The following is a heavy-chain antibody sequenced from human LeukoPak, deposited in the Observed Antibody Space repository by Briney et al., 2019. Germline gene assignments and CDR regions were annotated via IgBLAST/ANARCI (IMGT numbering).Heavy chain of an antibody. J-gene: IGHJ4*02. V-gene: IGHV3-53*04. D-gene: IGHD4-17*01. CDR1: GFTVSSNY. CDR2: IYSGGST. CDR3: ARGAYGERSNYSDY. Sequence: GGSLRLSCAASGFTVSSNYMSWVRQAPGKGLEWVSVIYSGGSTYYADSVKGRFTISRHNSKNTLYLQMNSLRAEDTAVYYCARGAYGERSNYSDYWGQGTLVTVSS.